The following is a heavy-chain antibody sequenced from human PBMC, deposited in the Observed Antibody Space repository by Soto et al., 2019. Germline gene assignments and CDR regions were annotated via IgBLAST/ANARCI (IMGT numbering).Heavy chain of an antibody. CDR2: TDPSGSYT. J-gene: IGHJ6*02. D-gene: IGHD4-4*01. V-gene: IGHV5-10-1*01. Sequence: GESLKISCKGSGYSFTSYWISWVRQMPGKGLEWMGRTDPSGSYTNYSPSFQGHVTISADKSISTAYLQWSSLKASDTAMYYCARQLTVTTVLYYYGMDVWGQGTTVTVSS. CDR3: ARQLTVTTVLYYYGMDV. CDR1: GYSFTSYW.